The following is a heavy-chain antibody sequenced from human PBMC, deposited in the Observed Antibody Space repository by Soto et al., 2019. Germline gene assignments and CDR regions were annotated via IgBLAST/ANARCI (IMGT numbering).Heavy chain of an antibody. CDR2: IYASGDT. J-gene: IGHJ4*02. D-gene: IGHD3-10*01. Sequence: EVQLVESGGALVQPGGSLRVSCAASGFTVSSNYMSWVRQAPGKGLEWVSVIYASGDTDYADSVKGRFIISRDTSKNTLYLQMNSLRAEDTAVYYCARERGRGVVSPYFDYWGQGTLVTVPS. CDR1: GFTVSSNY. V-gene: IGHV3-66*01. CDR3: ARERGRGVVSPYFDY.